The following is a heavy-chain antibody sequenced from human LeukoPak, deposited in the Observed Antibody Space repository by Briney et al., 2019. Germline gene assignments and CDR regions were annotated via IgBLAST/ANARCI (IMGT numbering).Heavy chain of an antibody. CDR2: IYYSGST. CDR3: ARGGGYCSGGGCYYAGNFDY. D-gene: IGHD2-15*01. Sequence: TSETLSLTCTVSGGSISSYYWSWIRQPPGKGLEWIGYIYYSGSTNYNPSLKSRVTISVDTSKNQFYLKLSSVTAADTAVYYCARGGGYCSGGGCYYAGNFDYWGQGTLVTVSS. V-gene: IGHV4-59*01. J-gene: IGHJ4*02. CDR1: GGSISSYY.